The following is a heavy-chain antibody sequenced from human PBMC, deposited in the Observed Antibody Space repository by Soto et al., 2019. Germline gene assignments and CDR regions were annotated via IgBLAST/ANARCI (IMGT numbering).Heavy chain of an antibody. CDR2: ISVSGNTI. CDR3: ARGGSGWTRGGWLGP. V-gene: IGHV3-11*01. Sequence: QVQLVQSGGGLVKPGGSLTLSCAASGFSFSDYYMIWVRQAPGKGLEWLSYISVSGNTIYYAASVRARFTIFRDNAANSVYIQMTGLSDGDTAFYYCARGGSGWTRGGWLGPLGQGSLVTVSS. CDR1: GFSFSDYY. J-gene: IGHJ5*02. D-gene: IGHD6-25*01.